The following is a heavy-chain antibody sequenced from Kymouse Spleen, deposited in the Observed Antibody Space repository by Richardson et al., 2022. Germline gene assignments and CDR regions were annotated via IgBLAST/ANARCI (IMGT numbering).Heavy chain of an antibody. CDR2: IYYSGST. V-gene: IGHV4-61*01. CDR1: GGSVSSGSYY. CDR3: ARGTVTTYYYYYGMDV. D-gene: IGHD4-17*01. Sequence: QVQLQESGPGLVKPSETLSLTCTVSGGSVSSGSYYWSWIRQPPGKGLEWIGYIYYSGSTNYNPSLKSRVTISVDTSKNQFSLKLSSVTAADTAVYYCARGTVTTYYYYYGMDVWGQGTTVTVSS. J-gene: IGHJ6*02.